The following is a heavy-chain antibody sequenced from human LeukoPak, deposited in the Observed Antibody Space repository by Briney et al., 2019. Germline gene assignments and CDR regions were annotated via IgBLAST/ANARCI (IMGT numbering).Heavy chain of an antibody. D-gene: IGHD6-19*01. Sequence: GGSLRLSCAASGFTFSSYWMSWVRQAPGKGLEWVSSISSSSSYIYYADSVKGRFTISRDNAKNSLYLQMNSLRAEDTAVYYCARDGAAVAGTSDYWGQGTLVTVSS. CDR1: GFTFSSYW. J-gene: IGHJ4*02. CDR2: ISSSSSYI. V-gene: IGHV3-21*01. CDR3: ARDGAAVAGTSDY.